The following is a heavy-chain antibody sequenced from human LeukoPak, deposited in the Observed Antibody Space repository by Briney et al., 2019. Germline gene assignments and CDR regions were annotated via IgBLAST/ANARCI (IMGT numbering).Heavy chain of an antibody. D-gene: IGHD6-19*01. CDR2: IYYSGST. V-gene: IGHV4-59*08. Sequence: PSETLSLTCTVSGGSISTYYWSWIRQPPGKGLEWIGNIYYSGSTNYNPSLKSRVIISVDTSKNQFSLKLSSVTAADTAVYYCARGRYSSGPWGQGTLVTVSS. J-gene: IGHJ5*02. CDR3: ARGRYSSGP. CDR1: GGSISTYY.